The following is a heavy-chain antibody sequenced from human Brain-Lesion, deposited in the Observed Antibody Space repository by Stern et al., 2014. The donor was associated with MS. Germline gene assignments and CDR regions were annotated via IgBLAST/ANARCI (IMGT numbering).Heavy chain of an antibody. CDR2: IHPSGSA. J-gene: IGHJ4*02. CDR1: GGSISSGSDY. CDR3: ASGYRIFDY. D-gene: IGHD5-18*01. V-gene: IGHV4-61*02. Sequence: VQLVESGPGLVKPSQTLSLTCTVSGGSISSGSDYWSWIRPPVGKGLEWIGRIHPSGSAFYTPSLKSRVTISTDTSMNQFSLELNSATAADTAIYYCASGYRIFDYWGQGSLVTVSS.